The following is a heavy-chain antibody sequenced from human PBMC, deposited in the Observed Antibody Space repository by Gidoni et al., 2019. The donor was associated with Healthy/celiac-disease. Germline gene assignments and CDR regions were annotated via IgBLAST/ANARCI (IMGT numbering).Heavy chain of an antibody. CDR3: AGVVSQGAQFDY. Sequence: EVHLVQSGAEVQKLGESLKISCKGSGYSFTSYWIAWVRQMPGKGLEWMGISYPGDSDTRYSPSVQGQVTITADKSISTAYLQWSSLKAADTAMYYCAGVVSQGAQFDYWGQGTLVTVSS. CDR1: GYSFTSYW. V-gene: IGHV5-51*01. J-gene: IGHJ4*02. CDR2: SYPGDSDT. D-gene: IGHD2-21*01.